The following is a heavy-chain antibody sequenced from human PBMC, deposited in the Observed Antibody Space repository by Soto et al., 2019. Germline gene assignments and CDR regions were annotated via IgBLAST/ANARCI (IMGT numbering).Heavy chain of an antibody. Sequence: QVQLQESGPGLVKPSETLSLTCTVSGVSVSSGSYYWSWIRQPPGKGLEWIGYIYYSGSTNYNPYLKSRVPISVDTSKNQFSLKLSSVTAADTDVYYCATQAVAGSLDYWGQGTLVTVSS. CDR3: ATQAVAGSLDY. D-gene: IGHD6-19*01. V-gene: IGHV4-61*01. J-gene: IGHJ4*02. CDR1: GVSVSSGSYY. CDR2: IYYSGST.